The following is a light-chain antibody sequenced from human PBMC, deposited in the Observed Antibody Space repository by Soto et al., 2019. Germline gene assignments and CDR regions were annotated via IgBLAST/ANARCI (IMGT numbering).Light chain of an antibody. J-gene: IGLJ2*01. CDR1: SSNVGSNY. CDR3: AAWDDSLSGVV. CDR2: RNN. Sequence: QSVLTQPPSASGTPGQRVTISCSGSSSNVGSNYVSWYQQLPGTAPKLLIYRNNQRPSGVPDRFSGSKSGTSASLAISGLRSEDEGDYYCAAWDDSLSGVVFGGGTKLTVL. V-gene: IGLV1-47*01.